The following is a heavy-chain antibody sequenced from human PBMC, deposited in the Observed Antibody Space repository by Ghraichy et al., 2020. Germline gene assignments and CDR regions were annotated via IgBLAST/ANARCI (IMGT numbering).Heavy chain of an antibody. J-gene: IGHJ4*02. CDR3: ARSYCGVDCGVDF. D-gene: IGHD2-21*02. V-gene: IGHV3-30*03. Sequence: GGSLRLSCAASGFTFTSYTIHWVRQAQGQGLEGVLLITHAGSDKYYADSVKGRFTISRDKAKNALYLQLNSLRTVDTAVYDCARSYCGVDCGVDFWGQGTMVTVSS. CDR1: GFTFTSYT. CDR2: ITHAGSDK.